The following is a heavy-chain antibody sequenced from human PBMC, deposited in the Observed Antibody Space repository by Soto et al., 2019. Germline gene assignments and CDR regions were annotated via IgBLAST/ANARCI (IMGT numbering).Heavy chain of an antibody. CDR1: GFTFSSYA. CDR3: AKDEKGMATMYYFDY. D-gene: IGHD5-12*01. Sequence: GGSLRLSCAASGFTFSSYAMSWVRQAPGKGLEWVSGISGSGASTYYADSVKGRFTISRDNSKNTLYLQMNSLRAEDTVVYYCAKDEKGMATMYYFDYWGQGTLVTVSS. CDR2: ISGSGAST. V-gene: IGHV3-23*01. J-gene: IGHJ4*02.